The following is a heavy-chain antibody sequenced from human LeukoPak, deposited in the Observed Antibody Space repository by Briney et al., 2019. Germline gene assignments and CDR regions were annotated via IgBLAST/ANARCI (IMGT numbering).Heavy chain of an antibody. D-gene: IGHD2-15*01. V-gene: IGHV3-11*01. Sequence: PGGSLRLSCAASGFTFSDYYMSWIRQAPGKGREGVSYISSSGSNIYYADSVKGRFTISRDNAKNSLYLQMNSLRAEDTAVYYCASSVAATLFDYWGQGTLVTVSS. J-gene: IGHJ4*02. CDR2: ISSSGSNI. CDR3: ASSVAATLFDY. CDR1: GFTFSDYY.